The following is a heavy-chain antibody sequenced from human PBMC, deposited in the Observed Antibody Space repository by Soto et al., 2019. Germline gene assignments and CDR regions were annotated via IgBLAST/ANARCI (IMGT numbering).Heavy chain of an antibody. D-gene: IGHD1-26*01. V-gene: IGHV1-18*01. CDR2: ISAYNGNT. Sequence: QTPGQRLEWMGWISAYNGNTNYAQKLQGRVTMTTDTSTSTAYMELRSLRSDDTVVYYCARDAAVGLFAFWGQGTLVPVSS. CDR3: ARDAAVGLFAF. J-gene: IGHJ4*02.